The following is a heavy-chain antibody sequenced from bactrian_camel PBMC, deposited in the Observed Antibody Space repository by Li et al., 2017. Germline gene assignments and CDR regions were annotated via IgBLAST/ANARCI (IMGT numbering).Heavy chain of an antibody. J-gene: IGHJ4*01. CDR2: IDWAGST. CDR3: ARSRFVFRGCDLSTSGYYY. CDR1: GYADKRFC. Sequence: QVQLVESGGGSVQAGGSLRLSCAASGYADKRFCIGWVRQAPGKEREGVALIDWAGSTSYADSVKGRFTISKDNAMNTLYLQMDSLKPEDSAMYYCARSRFVFRGCDLSTSGYYYGGQGTQVTVS. V-gene: IGHV3S26*01. D-gene: IGHD5*01.